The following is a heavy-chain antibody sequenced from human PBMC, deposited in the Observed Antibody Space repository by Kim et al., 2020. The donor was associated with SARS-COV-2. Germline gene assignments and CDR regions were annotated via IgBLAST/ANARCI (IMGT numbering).Heavy chain of an antibody. CDR3: ATSWDV. Sequence: GGSLRLSCSASGFTFGRHDMNWVRQASGKGLEWVSTIKGSDGGSTYYADAVKGRFTISRDSFKTTLSLQMNVLRADDTAVYYCATSWDVWGQGTTVTFSS. V-gene: IGHV3-23*01. J-gene: IGHJ6*02. CDR2: IKGSDGGST. CDR1: GFTFGRHD.